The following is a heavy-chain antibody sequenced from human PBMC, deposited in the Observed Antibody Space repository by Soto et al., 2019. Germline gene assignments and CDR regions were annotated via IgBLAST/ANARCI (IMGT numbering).Heavy chain of an antibody. CDR1: GYTFTSYA. CDR2: INAGNGNT. D-gene: IGHD3-10*02. J-gene: IGHJ5*02. CDR3: ARAWVFGWFDP. Sequence: QVQLVQSGAEEKKPGASVKVSCKASGYTFTSYATHWVRQAPGQRLEWMGWINAGNGNTKYSQKFQGRVTITRDTSASTAYMELSSLRSEDTAVYYCARAWVFGWFDPWGQGTLVTVSS. V-gene: IGHV1-3*05.